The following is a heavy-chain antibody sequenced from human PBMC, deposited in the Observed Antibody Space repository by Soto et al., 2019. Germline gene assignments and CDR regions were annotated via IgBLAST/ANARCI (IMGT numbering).Heavy chain of an antibody. V-gene: IGHV1-69*06. CDR3: AREEVTMVRGVTRFYYYYGMDV. J-gene: IGHJ6*02. D-gene: IGHD3-10*01. Sequence: GASVKVSCKASGGTFSSYAISWVRQAPGQGLEWMGGIIPIFGTANYAQKFQGRVTITADKSTSTAYMELSSLRSEDTAVYYCAREEVTMVRGVTRFYYYYGMDVWGQGTTVTVS. CDR1: GGTFSSYA. CDR2: IIPIFGTA.